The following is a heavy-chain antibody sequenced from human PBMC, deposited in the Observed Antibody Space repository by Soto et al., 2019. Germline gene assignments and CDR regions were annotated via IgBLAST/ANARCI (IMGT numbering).Heavy chain of an antibody. J-gene: IGHJ6*02. CDR2: IYYSGST. Sequence: GCSMCSSVGSGILKTQGKGLEWIGYIYYSGSTNYNPPLKSRVTISVDTSKNQFSLKLSSVTAADTAVYYCARENRDYYDFWSGSTPTYGIDVWGQGTTVPVSS. D-gene: IGHD3-3*01. CDR3: ARENRDYYDFWSGSTPTYGIDV. CDR1: GCSMCSSV. V-gene: IGHV4-59*01.